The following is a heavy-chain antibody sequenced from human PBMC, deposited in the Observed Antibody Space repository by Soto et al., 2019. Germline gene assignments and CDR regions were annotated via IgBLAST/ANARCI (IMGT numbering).Heavy chain of an antibody. Sequence: QVQLVQSGAEEKKPGASVKVSCKASGYTFTSYAMHWVRQAPGQRLEWMGWINAGNGNTKYSQKFQGRVTITRDASASTAYMELSSLRSEDTAVYYCARGVAPYYFDYWGQGTLVTVSS. V-gene: IGHV1-3*05. CDR2: INAGNGNT. J-gene: IGHJ4*02. CDR1: GYTFTSYA. CDR3: ARGVAPYYFDY. D-gene: IGHD2-15*01.